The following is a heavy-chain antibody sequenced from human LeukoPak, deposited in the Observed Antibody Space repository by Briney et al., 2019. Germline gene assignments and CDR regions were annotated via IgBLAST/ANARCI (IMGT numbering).Heavy chain of an antibody. V-gene: IGHV3-23*01. CDR1: GFTFSSYA. CDR3: AKGGIMQSSSPGLQYFDL. Sequence: GGSLRLSCVASGFTFSSYAMSWVRQAPGKGLEWVSGVSGSGGITYYADSVKGRFTISRDNSKNTLYLQMNSLRAEDTAVYYCAKGGIMQSSSPGLQYFDLWGRGTLVSVSS. J-gene: IGHJ2*01. D-gene: IGHD6-6*01. CDR2: VSGSGGIT.